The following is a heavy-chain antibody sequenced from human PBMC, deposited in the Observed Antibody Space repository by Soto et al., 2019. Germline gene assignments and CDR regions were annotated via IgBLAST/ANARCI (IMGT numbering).Heavy chain of an antibody. CDR2: IRNKANSYTT. J-gene: IGHJ4*02. CDR1: GFTFSDHY. D-gene: IGHD2-21*01. Sequence: GGSLRLSCTASGFTFSDHYMDWVRQAPGKGLEWVGRIRNKANSYTTEYAASVKGRFTISRDDSRNSLYLQMNSLKTEDSAMYYCTRAGILTTPYYFDYWGQGTLVTVSS. V-gene: IGHV3-72*01. CDR3: TRAGILTTPYYFDY.